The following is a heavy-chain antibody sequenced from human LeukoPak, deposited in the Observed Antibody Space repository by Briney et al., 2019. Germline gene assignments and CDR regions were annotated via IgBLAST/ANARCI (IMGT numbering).Heavy chain of an antibody. CDR2: IYTNGST. CDR1: GGSISSYY. CDR3: ARSRGNYDFWSGYYFYYYYMDV. D-gene: IGHD3-3*01. V-gene: IGHV4-4*07. Sequence: SETLSLTCTVSGGSISSYYWSWIRQPAGKGLEWIGRIYTNGSTNYNPSLKSRVTMSVDTSKNQFSLKLSSVTAADTAVYYCARSRGNYDFWSGYYFYYYYMDVWGKGTTVTVSS. J-gene: IGHJ6*03.